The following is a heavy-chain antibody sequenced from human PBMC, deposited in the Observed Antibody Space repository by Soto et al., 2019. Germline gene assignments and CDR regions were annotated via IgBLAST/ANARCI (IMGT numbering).Heavy chain of an antibody. D-gene: IGHD3-22*01. Sequence: EVQVLESGGDLVQPGGSLRLSCAASGFTFSTYAMSWVRQAPGKGLEWVSAIGPSGDITYYADSVKGRFTISRDNSKNTLFLQMSSLGVEDTAVYFCVKDDGGYPSTAPHWGQGTLVTVSS. J-gene: IGHJ4*02. CDR2: IGPSGDIT. V-gene: IGHV3-23*01. CDR3: VKDDGGYPSTAPH. CDR1: GFTFSTYA.